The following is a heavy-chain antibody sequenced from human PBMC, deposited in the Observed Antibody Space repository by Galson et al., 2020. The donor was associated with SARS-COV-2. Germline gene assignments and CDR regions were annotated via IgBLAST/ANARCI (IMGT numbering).Heavy chain of an antibody. J-gene: IGHJ4*02. CDR2: IYHSGST. D-gene: IGHD3-9*01. V-gene: IGHV4-38-2*01. Sequence: SETLSLTCAVSGYSISSGYYWGWIRQPPGKGLEWIGSIYHSGSTYYNPSVKSRVTISVDTSKNQFSLKLSSVTAADTAVYYCVIGPRGYDILTGYPDYWGQGTLVTVSS. CDR3: VIGPRGYDILTGYPDY. CDR1: GYSISSGYY.